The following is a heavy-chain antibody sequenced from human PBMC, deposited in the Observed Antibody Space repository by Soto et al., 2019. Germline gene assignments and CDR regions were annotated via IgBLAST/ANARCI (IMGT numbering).Heavy chain of an antibody. D-gene: IGHD5-12*01. V-gene: IGHV2-5*02. CDR3: AHSPRGYAYSLAY. CDR1: AFSLSTRGVA. CDR2: IYWDEDK. J-gene: IGHJ4*02. Sequence: ITLKESGPTLVKPTQTRTLTCNSSAFSLSTRGVAVGWFRQPPGNALERLALIYWDEDKWYSPSRKSRLTITYDTSTHQVVLTMTNMAPVDTATYYCAHSPRGYAYSLAYWCQGTLVTVSS.